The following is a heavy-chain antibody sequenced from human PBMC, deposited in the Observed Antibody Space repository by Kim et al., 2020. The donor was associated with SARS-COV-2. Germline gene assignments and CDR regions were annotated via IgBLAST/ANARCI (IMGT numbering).Heavy chain of an antibody. V-gene: IGHV3-30*18. J-gene: IGHJ3*02. Sequence: GGSLRLSCAASGFTFSSYGMHWVRQAPGKGLEWVAVISYDGSNKYYADSVKGRFTISRDNSKNTLYLQMNSLRAEDTAVYYCAKDYYYYDSSPGAFDIWGQGTMVTVSS. D-gene: IGHD3-22*01. CDR3: AKDYYYYDSSPGAFDI. CDR2: ISYDGSNK. CDR1: GFTFSSYG.